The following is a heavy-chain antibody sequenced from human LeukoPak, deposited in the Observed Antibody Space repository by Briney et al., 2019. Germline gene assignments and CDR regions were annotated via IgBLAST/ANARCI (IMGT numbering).Heavy chain of an antibody. CDR3: ARDLSGHDGDPTDHYYYYYYMDV. CDR1: GDSISSYY. V-gene: IGHV4-4*07. Sequence: SETLSLTCTVSGDSISSYYWSWIRQPAGKGLEWIGRIYTSGSTNYNPSLKSRVTMSVDTSKNQFSLKLSSVTAADTAVYYCARDLSGHDGDPTDHYYYYYYMDVWSKGTTVTVSS. CDR2: IYTSGST. D-gene: IGHD4-11*01. J-gene: IGHJ6*03.